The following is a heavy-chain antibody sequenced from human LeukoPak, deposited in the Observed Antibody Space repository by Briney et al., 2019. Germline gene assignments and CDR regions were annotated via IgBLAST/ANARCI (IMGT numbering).Heavy chain of an antibody. V-gene: IGHV3-30-3*01. D-gene: IGHD3-22*01. CDR1: GFTFSSYA. CDR2: ISDHESGSNE. J-gene: IGHJ4*02. Sequence: PGGSLRLSCAASGFTFSSYAFHWVRQAPGKGLEWVALISDHESGSNEYYAASVKGRFTISRDNSRKTLSLQMNTLRIEDTAVYYCARDLNGVVPRYYFDYWGQGTLVTVSS. CDR3: ARDLNGVVPRYYFDY.